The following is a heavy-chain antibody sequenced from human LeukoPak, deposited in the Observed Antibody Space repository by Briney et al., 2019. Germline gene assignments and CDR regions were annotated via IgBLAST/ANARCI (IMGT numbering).Heavy chain of an antibody. CDR1: GYTFTSYY. J-gene: IGHJ4*02. CDR2: INPSGGST. CDR3: ASSHCSGGSCYSSEGDSHDY. D-gene: IGHD2-15*01. V-gene: IGHV1-46*01. Sequence: VSVKVSCKASGYTFTSYYMHWVRQAPGQGLEWMGIINPSGGSTSYAQKFQGRVTMTRDTSTSTVYMELSSLRSEDTAVYYCASSHCSGGSCYSSEGDSHDYWGQGTLVTVFS.